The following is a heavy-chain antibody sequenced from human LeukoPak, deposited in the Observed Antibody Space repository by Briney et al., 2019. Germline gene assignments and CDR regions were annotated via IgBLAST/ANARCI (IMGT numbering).Heavy chain of an antibody. CDR3: ARPVGATGVDY. V-gene: IGHV3-21*01. CDR2: ISSSSSYI. D-gene: IGHD1-26*01. Sequence: GSLRLSCAASGFTFSSYSMNWVRQAPGKGLEWVSSISSSSSYIYYADSVKGLFTISRDNAKNSLYLQMNSLRAEDTAVYYCARPVGATGVDYWGQGTLVTVSS. CDR1: GFTFSSYS. J-gene: IGHJ4*02.